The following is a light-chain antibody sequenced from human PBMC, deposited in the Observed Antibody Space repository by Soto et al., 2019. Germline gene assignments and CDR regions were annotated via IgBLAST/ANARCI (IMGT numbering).Light chain of an antibody. CDR3: QQRGYWPLT. J-gene: IGKJ4*01. V-gene: IGKV3-11*01. Sequence: EIVLTQSPATLSLSPGERATLSCRASQSINNFLGWYQQKPGQAPRLLIYDASNRATGIPARFSGSGSGTDFTLTISSLEPEDFAVYYCQQRGYWPLTFGGGTKVEIK. CDR2: DAS. CDR1: QSINNF.